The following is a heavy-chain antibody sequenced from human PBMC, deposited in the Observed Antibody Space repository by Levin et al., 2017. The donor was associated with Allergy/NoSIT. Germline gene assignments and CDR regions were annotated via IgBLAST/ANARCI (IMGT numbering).Heavy chain of an antibody. CDR3: ARNYYGSGST. CDR1: GFTVSTNY. J-gene: IGHJ5*02. D-gene: IGHD3-10*01. CDR2: IYSGGST. Sequence: GGSLRLSCAASGFTVSTNYMSWVRQAPGKGLEWVSVIYSGGSTYYADSVKGRFTISRDTSKNTVYLQMSNVRVEDTALYYCARNYYGSGSTWGQGILVTVSS. V-gene: IGHV3-53*01.